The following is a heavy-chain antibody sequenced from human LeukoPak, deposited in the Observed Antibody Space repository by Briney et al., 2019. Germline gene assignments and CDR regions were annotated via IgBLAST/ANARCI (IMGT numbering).Heavy chain of an antibody. Sequence: ASVKVSCKSSGYTFNDYYMHWVRRAPGQGFEWMGWINPSSGNTGYAQKFQGRVTMTRNTSISTAYMELSSLRSEDTAVYYCAITRGDYYYGMDVWGQGTTVTVSS. CDR1: GYTFNDYY. CDR3: AITRGDYYYGMDV. D-gene: IGHD1-26*01. V-gene: IGHV1-8*02. CDR2: INPSSGNT. J-gene: IGHJ6*02.